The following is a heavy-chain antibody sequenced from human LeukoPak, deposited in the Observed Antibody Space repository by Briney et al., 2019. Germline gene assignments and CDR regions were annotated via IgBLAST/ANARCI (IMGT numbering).Heavy chain of an antibody. CDR2: IYYGGST. Sequence: PSETLCLTCSVSGGSISSYYWSWIRQPPGKGLEWIGYIYYGGSTYSNPSLKSRVTISADTSKNQFSLKLTSVTAADTAVYYCARSSVSGTYSGGYWGQGTLASVSS. CDR3: ARSSVSGTYSGGY. V-gene: IGHV4-59*08. D-gene: IGHD3-10*01. CDR1: GGSISSYY. J-gene: IGHJ4*02.